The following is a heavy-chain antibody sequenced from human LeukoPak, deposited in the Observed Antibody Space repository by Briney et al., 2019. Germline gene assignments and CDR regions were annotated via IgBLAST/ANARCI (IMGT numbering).Heavy chain of an antibody. CDR3: AREVASAGAKYFDQ. CDR2: INPNTGGT. D-gene: IGHD6-13*01. CDR1: GYTFTGYY. J-gene: IGHJ4*02. V-gene: IGHV1-2*02. Sequence: GASVKVSCKASGYTFTGYYIHWVRQAPGQGLEWMGWINPNTGGTDYAQKFQGRVTMTRDTSISTVYMELSRLTSDDTAVYYCAREVASAGAKYFDQWGQGTLVTVSS.